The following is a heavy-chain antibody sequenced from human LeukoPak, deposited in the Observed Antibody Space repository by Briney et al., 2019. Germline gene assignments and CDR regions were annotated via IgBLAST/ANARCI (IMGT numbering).Heavy chain of an antibody. CDR3: ARARGGSGWYRPFDY. J-gene: IGHJ4*02. CDR1: GGSISSYY. D-gene: IGHD6-19*01. V-gene: IGHV4-39*01. CDR2: IYYSGST. Sequence: SETLSLTCTVSGGSISSYYWGWIRQPPGKGLEWIGSIYYSGSTYYNPSLKSRVTISVDTSKNQFSLKLSSVTAADTAVYYCARARGGSGWYRPFDYWGQGTLVTVSS.